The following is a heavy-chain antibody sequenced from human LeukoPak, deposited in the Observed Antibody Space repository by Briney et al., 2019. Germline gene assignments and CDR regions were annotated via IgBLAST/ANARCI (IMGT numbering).Heavy chain of an antibody. V-gene: IGHV4-34*01. Sequence: SETLSLTCVVYGGSFSGYYWSWIRQPPGKGLEWIGEINHSGSTNYNPSLKSRVTISVDTSKNQFSLKLSSVTAADTAVYYCARGPRPIVGATTDFDYWGQGTLVTVSS. D-gene: IGHD1-26*01. CDR2: INHSGST. J-gene: IGHJ4*02. CDR3: ARGPRPIVGATTDFDY. CDR1: GGSFSGYY.